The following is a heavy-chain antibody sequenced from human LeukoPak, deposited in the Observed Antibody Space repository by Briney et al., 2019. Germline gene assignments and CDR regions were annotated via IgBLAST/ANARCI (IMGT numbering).Heavy chain of an antibody. CDR1: GYTFTSYG. CDR2: ISAYNGNT. Sequence: ASVKVSCKASGYTFTSYGISWVRQAPGQGLEWMGWISAYNGNTNYAQKLQGRVTMTTDTSTSTAYMELRSLRSEDTAVYYCARGGLRYFDWPSVYYMDVWGKGTTVTVSS. V-gene: IGHV1-18*01. J-gene: IGHJ6*03. D-gene: IGHD3-9*01. CDR3: ARGGLRYFDWPSVYYMDV.